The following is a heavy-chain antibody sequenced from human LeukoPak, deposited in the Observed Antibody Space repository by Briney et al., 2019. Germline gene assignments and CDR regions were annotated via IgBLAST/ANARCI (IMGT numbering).Heavy chain of an antibody. D-gene: IGHD4-17*01. J-gene: IGHJ6*03. Sequence: GGSLRLXCAASGFTFSSYGMHWVRQAPGKGLEWVSCIFNSGESTYYADSVKGRFTISRDNSKNTLYLQMNSLRAADTAVYYCARVRAATTGLGYYYYMDVWGKGTTVTVSS. CDR1: GFTFSSYG. CDR2: IFNSGEST. CDR3: ARVRAATTGLGYYYYMDV. V-gene: IGHV3-NL1*01.